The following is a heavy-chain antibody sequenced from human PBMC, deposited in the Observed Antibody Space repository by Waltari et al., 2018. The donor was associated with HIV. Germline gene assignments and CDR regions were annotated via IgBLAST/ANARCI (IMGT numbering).Heavy chain of an antibody. V-gene: IGHV3-74*01. CDR2: INSDGSST. Sequence: EVQLVESGGGLVQPGGSLRLSCAASGFTFSSYWMHWVRQAPGKGLVWVSRINSDGSSTSYADSVKGRFTISRDNAKNTLYLQMNSLRAEDTAVYYCARQPGSIFGHAAYGMDVWGQGTTVTVSS. CDR3: ARQPGSIFGHAAYGMDV. D-gene: IGHD3-3*01. J-gene: IGHJ6*02. CDR1: GFTFSSYW.